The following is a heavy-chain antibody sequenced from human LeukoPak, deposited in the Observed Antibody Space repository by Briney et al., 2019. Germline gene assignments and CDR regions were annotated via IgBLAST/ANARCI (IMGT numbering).Heavy chain of an antibody. CDR2: ISSSGSIR. V-gene: IGHV3-11*01. D-gene: IGHD3-10*01. CDR3: TTRWFPPYYYYGMDV. Sequence: GGSLRLSCAASGFNFRDYYMSWIRQTPGKGLEWISDISSSGSIRQYTDSVKGRFTISRENAENSLYLQMDSLRVEDTAVYYCTTRWFPPYYYYGMDVWGQGTTVTVSS. J-gene: IGHJ6*02. CDR1: GFNFRDYY.